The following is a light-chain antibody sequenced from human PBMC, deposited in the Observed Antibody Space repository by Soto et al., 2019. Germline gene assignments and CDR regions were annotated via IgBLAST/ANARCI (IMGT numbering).Light chain of an antibody. CDR1: ESITY. J-gene: IGKJ5*01. V-gene: IGKV1-39*01. CDR2: AAS. CDR3: QQSYTTPIT. Sequence: DIQMTHSPSSLSASVGDRVTITCRASESITYLNWYQQKPGKAPKLLIDAASSLQSGVPSRFSGSGSGTHFTLTISSLQPEDFASYYCQQSYTTPITFGQGTRLEIK.